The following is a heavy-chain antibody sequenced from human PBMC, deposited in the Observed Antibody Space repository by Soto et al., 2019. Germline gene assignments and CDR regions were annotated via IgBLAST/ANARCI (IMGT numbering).Heavy chain of an antibody. J-gene: IGHJ4*02. CDR3: ARDGQSIAAAGNFDY. V-gene: IGHV6-1*01. CDR1: GDSVSSNSAA. CDR2: TYYRSKCYN. Sequence: SQTLSLTCAISGDSVSSNSAAWNWIRQSPSRGLEWLGRTYYRSKCYNDYAVSVKSRITINPDTSKNQFSLQLNSVTPEDTAVYYCARDGQSIAAAGNFDYWGQGTLVTAPQ. D-gene: IGHD6-13*01.